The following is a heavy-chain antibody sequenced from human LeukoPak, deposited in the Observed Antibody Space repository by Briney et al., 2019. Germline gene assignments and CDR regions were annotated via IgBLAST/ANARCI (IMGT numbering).Heavy chain of an antibody. D-gene: IGHD6-19*01. CDR1: GFTFSSYA. J-gene: IGHJ4*02. CDR3: ARRAVE. CDR2: IYSGGTT. V-gene: IGHV3-23*03. Sequence: PGGSLRLSCAASGFTFSSYAMSWVRQAPGKGLEWVSVIYSGGTTYYADSVKGRFTISRDNSKNTLYLQMNSLRAEDTAVYYCARRAVEWGQGTLVTVSS.